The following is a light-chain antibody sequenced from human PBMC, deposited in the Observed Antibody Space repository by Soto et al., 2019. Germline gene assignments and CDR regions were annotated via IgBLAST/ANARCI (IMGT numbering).Light chain of an antibody. J-gene: IGLJ3*02. CDR1: SSDAGGYNY. V-gene: IGLV2-8*01. CDR2: EVT. Sequence: QSVLTQAPSASGSPGQSVNISCTGTSSDAGGYNYVSWYQQYPGRAPKLMIYEVTKRPSGVPDRFSGSKSGNTASLTVSGLQAEDEADYYCSSYAASNNFYFVFGGGTQLTVL. CDR3: SSYAASNNFYFV.